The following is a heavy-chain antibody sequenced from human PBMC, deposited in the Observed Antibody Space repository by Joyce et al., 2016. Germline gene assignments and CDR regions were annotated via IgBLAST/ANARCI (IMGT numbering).Heavy chain of an antibody. CDR2: VSADTGKT. V-gene: IGHV1-3*01. CDR3: ARGRTLLD. Sequence: QVQLVQSGTEVTKPGASVQVSCKASGYTFTNNDIHWVRQAPGQSLEWMGWVSADTGKTKYSQNFQGRVTFTRDTSATTAYMESSNLRVEDTAFYYCARGRTLLDWGQGTLVIVSS. CDR1: GYTFTNND. J-gene: IGHJ4*02.